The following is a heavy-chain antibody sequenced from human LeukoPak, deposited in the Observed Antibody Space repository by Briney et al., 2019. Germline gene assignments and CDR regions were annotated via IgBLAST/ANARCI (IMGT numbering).Heavy chain of an antibody. D-gene: IGHD3-3*02. V-gene: IGHV4-59*01. CDR2: IYYSGST. J-gene: IGHJ5*02. Sequence: SETLSLTCTVSGGSISSYYWSRIRQPPGKGLEWIGYIYYSGSTNYNPSLKSRVTISVDTSKNQFSLKLSSVTAADTAVYYCARDISSRHWFDPWGQGTLVTVSS. CDR1: GGSISSYY. CDR3: ARDISSRHWFDP.